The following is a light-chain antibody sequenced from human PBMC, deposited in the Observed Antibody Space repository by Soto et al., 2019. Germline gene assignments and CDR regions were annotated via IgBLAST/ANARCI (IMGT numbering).Light chain of an antibody. J-gene: IGKJ4*01. V-gene: IGKV1-17*01. CDR3: QQHNTYPLT. CDR1: QSISSY. Sequence: DIEMPPSQSSLSASVGDRATLTCRASQSISSYLNWYQQKPGKAPKLLIYAASSLQSGVPSRFSGSGSGTEFTLTISSLQPDDFATYYCQQHNTYPLTCGRGTKVDIK. CDR2: AAS.